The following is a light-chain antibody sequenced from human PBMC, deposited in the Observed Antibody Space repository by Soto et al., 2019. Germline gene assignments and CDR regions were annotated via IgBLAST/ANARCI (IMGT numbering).Light chain of an antibody. Sequence: DIQVTQFPSSLSASVGDRITITCRASQAIGNYLAWYQQKPGQGPKLLIYAASTLQSGVPSRFSGSRSGTDFARTVSSLQPEDVATYYCQKYTSSPLTFGPGNKVEIK. CDR3: QKYTSSPLT. CDR2: AAS. J-gene: IGKJ3*01. V-gene: IGKV1-27*01. CDR1: QAIGNY.